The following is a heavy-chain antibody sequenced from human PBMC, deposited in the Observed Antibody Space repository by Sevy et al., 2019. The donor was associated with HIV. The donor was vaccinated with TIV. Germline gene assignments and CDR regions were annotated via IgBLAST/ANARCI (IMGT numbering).Heavy chain of an antibody. CDR3: AKDTLDWTRGYSNWYFDY. V-gene: IGHV3-30*02. J-gene: IGHJ4*02. CDR2: IRYDGSNK. Sequence: GGSLRLSCAASGFTFSSYGMHWVRQAPGKGLEWVAFIRYDGSNKYYADSVKGRFTISRDNSKNTLYLQMNSLRAEDTAVYYCAKDTLDWTRGYSNWYFDYWGQGTLVTVSS. D-gene: IGHD4-4*01. CDR1: GFTFSSYG.